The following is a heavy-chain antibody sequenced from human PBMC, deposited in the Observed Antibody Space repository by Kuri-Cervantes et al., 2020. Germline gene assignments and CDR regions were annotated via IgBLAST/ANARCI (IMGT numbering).Heavy chain of an antibody. V-gene: IGHV3-64*02. J-gene: IGHJ5*01. Sequence: GESLKISCAASGFTFSSYAMHWVRQAPGKGLEYVSAISSNGGSTYYADSVKGRFTISRDNSKNTLYLQMGSLRAEDTAVYYCAREGYSSSWLDFWGQGTLVTVSS. D-gene: IGHD6-13*01. CDR2: ISSNGGST. CDR1: GFTFSSYA. CDR3: AREGYSSSWLDF.